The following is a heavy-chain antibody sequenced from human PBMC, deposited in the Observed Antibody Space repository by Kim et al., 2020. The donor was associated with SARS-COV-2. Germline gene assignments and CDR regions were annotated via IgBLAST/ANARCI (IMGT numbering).Heavy chain of an antibody. CDR1: GGSISSSSYY. Sequence: SETLSLTCTVSGGSISSSSYYWGWIRQPPGKGLEWIGSIYYSGSTYYNPSLKSRVTISVDTSKNQFSLKLSSVTAADTAVYYCARDRAVAGTSECFDYWGQGTLVTVSS. D-gene: IGHD6-19*01. CDR2: IYYSGST. V-gene: IGHV4-39*07. J-gene: IGHJ4*02. CDR3: ARDRAVAGTSECFDY.